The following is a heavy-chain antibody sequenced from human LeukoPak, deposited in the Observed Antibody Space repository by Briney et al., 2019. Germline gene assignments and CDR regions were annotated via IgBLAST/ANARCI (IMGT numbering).Heavy chain of an antibody. CDR2: INPNSGGT. CDR1: GYTFTSYY. CDR3: ARDGVRGVSDYYYMDV. J-gene: IGHJ6*03. Sequence: ASVKVSCKASGYTFTSYYMHWVRQAPGQGLEWMGWINPNSGGTNYAQKFQGRVTMTRDTSISTAYMELSRLRSDDTAVYYCARDGVRGVSDYYYMDVWGKGTTVTISS. V-gene: IGHV1-2*02. D-gene: IGHD3-10*01.